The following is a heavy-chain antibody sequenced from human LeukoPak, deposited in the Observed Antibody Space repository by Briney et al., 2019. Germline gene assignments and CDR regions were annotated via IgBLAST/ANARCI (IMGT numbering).Heavy chain of an antibody. Sequence: ASVKVSCKASGYIFRGYGISWVRQAPGQGLEWMGGISAYNGKTNYEQKVQGRVTLTTDTSTSTAYMEMRGLISDDTAVYYCARGLSDDFWSFYQDYWGQGTLLIVSP. CDR1: GYIFRGYG. CDR3: ARGLSDDFWSFYQDY. V-gene: IGHV1-18*01. D-gene: IGHD3-3*01. J-gene: IGHJ4*02. CDR2: ISAYNGKT.